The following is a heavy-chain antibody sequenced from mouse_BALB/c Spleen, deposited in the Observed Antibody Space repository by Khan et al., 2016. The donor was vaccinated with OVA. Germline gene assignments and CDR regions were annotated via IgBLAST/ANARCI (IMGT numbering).Heavy chain of an antibody. Sequence: VQLQQSGAELARPGASVKMSCKASGYTFTSYTMHWVRQRPGQGLEWIGHINPSNNYTNYNQNFKDKATLIVDKSSSTAYMQLSSLTSEDSAVYYCVREGAYYRSDGWFAYWGQGTLVTVSA. V-gene: IGHV1-4*01. D-gene: IGHD2-14*01. CDR3: VREGAYYRSDGWFAY. CDR1: GYTFTSYT. J-gene: IGHJ3*01. CDR2: INPSNNYT.